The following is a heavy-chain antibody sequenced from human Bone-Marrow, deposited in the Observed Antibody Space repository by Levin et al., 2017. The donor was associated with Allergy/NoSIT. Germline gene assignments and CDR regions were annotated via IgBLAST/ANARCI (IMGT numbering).Heavy chain of an antibody. Sequence: ASVKVSCKTSGYTFTDYYIHWVRQAPGQGLEWMGWIIPNTGGTHSAQKFQGRVTMTRDTSISTAYMELSRLRSDDTAVYYCARKPNWGGYFDYWGQGSLVTVSS. J-gene: IGHJ4*02. CDR3: ARKPNWGGYFDY. V-gene: IGHV1-2*02. D-gene: IGHD7-27*01. CDR2: IIPNTGGT. CDR1: GYTFTDYY.